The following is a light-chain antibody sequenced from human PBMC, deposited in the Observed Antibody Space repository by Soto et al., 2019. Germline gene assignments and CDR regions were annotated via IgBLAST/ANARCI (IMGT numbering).Light chain of an antibody. Sequence: EILMTQSPSTLSVSPGERATLSCRASQSVSRRYLAWYQQKPGQAPRLLIYDASNRATGIPARFSGSGSETDFTLTISSLEPEDFAVYFCQQRMNWPLTFGQGTRLEIK. CDR2: DAS. CDR1: QSVSRRY. V-gene: IGKV3-11*01. J-gene: IGKJ5*01. CDR3: QQRMNWPLT.